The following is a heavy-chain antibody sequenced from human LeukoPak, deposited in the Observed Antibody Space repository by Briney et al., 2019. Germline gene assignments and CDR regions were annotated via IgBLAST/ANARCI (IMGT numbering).Heavy chain of an antibody. D-gene: IGHD5-12*01. CDR3: ARLGLGYYFDY. CDR1: GFPFSSYE. Sequence: GGSLRLSCAASGFPFSSYEMNWVRQAPGKGLEWISHISSSGSTIYYADSVEGRFTISRDNAKNSLYLQMNSLRDDDTAVYYCARLGLGYYFDYWGQGTLVTVSS. J-gene: IGHJ4*02. V-gene: IGHV3-48*03. CDR2: ISSSGSTI.